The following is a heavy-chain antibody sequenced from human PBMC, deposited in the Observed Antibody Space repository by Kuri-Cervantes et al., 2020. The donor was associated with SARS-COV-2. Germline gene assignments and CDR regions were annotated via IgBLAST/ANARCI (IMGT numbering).Heavy chain of an antibody. CDR1: GFTFSDYY. Sequence: GASLRLSCAASGFTFSDYYMSWIRQAPGKGLEWVSYISSSGSTIYYADSVKGRFTISRDNAKNSLYLQMNSLRAEDTAVYYCARDFQYCTNGVCYTGNMDYWGQGTLVTVSS. V-gene: IGHV3-11*04. D-gene: IGHD2-8*01. CDR3: ARDFQYCTNGVCYTGNMDY. CDR2: ISSSGSTI. J-gene: IGHJ4*02.